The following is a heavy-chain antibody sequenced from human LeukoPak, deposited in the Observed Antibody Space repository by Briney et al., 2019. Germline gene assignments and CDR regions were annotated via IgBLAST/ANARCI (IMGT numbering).Heavy chain of an antibody. CDR1: GFTFSSYS. V-gene: IGHV3-21*04. CDR2: ISSSSSYI. Sequence: GGSLRLSCAASGFTFSSYSMNWVRQAPGKGLEWVSSISSSSSYIYYADSVKGRFTISRGNAKNSLYLQMNSLRVEDTAVYYCARDDSAMFPDCWGQGTLVTVSS. CDR3: ARDDSAMFPDC. D-gene: IGHD5-18*01. J-gene: IGHJ4*02.